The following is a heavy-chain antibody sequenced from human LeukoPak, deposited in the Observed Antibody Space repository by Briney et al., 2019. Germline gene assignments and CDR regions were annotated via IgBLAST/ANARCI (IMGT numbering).Heavy chain of an antibody. CDR2: ISSSGSTI. D-gene: IGHD1-1*01. V-gene: IGHV3-11*01. CDR3: ARAPDWNPYFDY. Sequence: GGSLRLSCAASGFTFSDYYMSWIRQAPGKGLEWVSYISSSGSTIYYADSEKGRFTISRDNAKNSLYLQMNSLRAEDTAVYYCARAPDWNPYFDYWGQGTLVTVSS. CDR1: GFTFSDYY. J-gene: IGHJ4*02.